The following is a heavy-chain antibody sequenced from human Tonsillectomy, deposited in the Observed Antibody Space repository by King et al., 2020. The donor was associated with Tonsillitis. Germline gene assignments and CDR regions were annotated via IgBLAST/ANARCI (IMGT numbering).Heavy chain of an antibody. Sequence: VQLVESGGGLVQPGGSLRLSCAASGFTFSSYAMGWVRQAPGKGLEWVSTIGGSSYSTYYPDSVKGRFTISRDNSNHTLYLQMHSLRPEDTALYYCAKLPHSSGWSSPFDYWGQGTLVTVSS. V-gene: IGHV3-23*04. CDR1: GFTFSSYA. J-gene: IGHJ4*02. CDR3: AKLPHSSGWSSPFDY. CDR2: IGGSSYST. D-gene: IGHD6-19*01.